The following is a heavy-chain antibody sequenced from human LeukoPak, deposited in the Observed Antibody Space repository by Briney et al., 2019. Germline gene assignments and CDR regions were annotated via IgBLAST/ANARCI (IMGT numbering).Heavy chain of an antibody. J-gene: IGHJ4*02. D-gene: IGHD3-22*01. V-gene: IGHV3-23*01. CDR3: AKMDSSGYTYFDY. CDR1: GFTLSSYA. CDR2: ISGSGGST. Sequence: GGSLRLSCAASGFTLSSYAMSWVRQAPGKGLEWVSAISGSGGSTYYADSVKGRFTISRDNSKNTLYLQMNSLRAEDTAVYFCAKMDSSGYTYFDYWGQGTLVTVSS.